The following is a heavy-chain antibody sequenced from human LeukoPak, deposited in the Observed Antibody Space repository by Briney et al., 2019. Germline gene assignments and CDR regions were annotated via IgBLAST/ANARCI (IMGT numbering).Heavy chain of an antibody. V-gene: IGHV4-59*01. CDR1: GGSISSYY. D-gene: IGHD5-18*01. J-gene: IGHJ3*02. Sequence: KPSETLSLTCTVSGGSISSYYWSWIRHPPGKGLEWIGYIYYSGSTNYNPSLKSRVTISVDTSKNQFSLKLSSVTAADTAVYYCAREDTAKDAFDIWGQGTMVTVSS. CDR2: IYYSGST. CDR3: AREDTAKDAFDI.